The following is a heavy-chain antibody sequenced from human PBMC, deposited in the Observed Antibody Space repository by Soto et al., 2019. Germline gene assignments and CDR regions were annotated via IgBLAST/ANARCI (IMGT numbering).Heavy chain of an antibody. CDR3: ARKVGMEFDY. V-gene: IGHV3-33*01. CDR1: GFTFSSFG. D-gene: IGHD2-21*01. Sequence: QVQLVESGGGVVQPGRSLRLSCAASGFTFSSFGMHWVRQAPGKGLEWVALIWFDGSNKNYADSVKGRFTISRDNSKNTLSLQMNSLRVEDTAVYYCARKVGMEFDYWGQGTQVTVSS. J-gene: IGHJ4*02. CDR2: IWFDGSNK.